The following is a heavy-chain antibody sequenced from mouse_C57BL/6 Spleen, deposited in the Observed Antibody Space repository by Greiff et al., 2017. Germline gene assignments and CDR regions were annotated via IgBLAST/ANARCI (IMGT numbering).Heavy chain of an antibody. J-gene: IGHJ3*01. V-gene: IGHV3-6*01. CDR3: ARDRAYYYGSSLFAY. CDR1: GYSITSGYY. D-gene: IGHD1-1*01. CDR2: ISYDGSN. Sequence: EVKLMESGPGLVKPSQSLSLTCSVTGYSITSGYYWNWIRQFPGNKLEWMGYISYDGSNNYNPSLKNRISITRDTSKNQFFLKLNSVTTEDTATYYCARDRAYYYGSSLFAYWGQGTLVTVSA.